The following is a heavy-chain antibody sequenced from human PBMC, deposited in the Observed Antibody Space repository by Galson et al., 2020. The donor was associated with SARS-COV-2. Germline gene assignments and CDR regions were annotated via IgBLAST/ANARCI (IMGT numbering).Heavy chain of an antibody. CDR1: GYMFTSYW. CDR2: IDPSDSYT. CDR3: ARGPNLGHCDSASCYEDN. Sequence: KIGESLKISCKGSGYMFTSYWISWVRQMPGKGLEWMARIDPSDSYTSYSPSFQGHVAISVDKSVNTAYLQWSSLKASDTAMYYCARGPNLGHCDSASCYEDNWGQGTLVTVSS. V-gene: IGHV5-10-1*01. D-gene: IGHD2-2*01. J-gene: IGHJ4*02.